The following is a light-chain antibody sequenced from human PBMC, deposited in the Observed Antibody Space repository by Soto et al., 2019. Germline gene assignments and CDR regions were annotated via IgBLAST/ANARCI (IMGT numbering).Light chain of an antibody. CDR1: SSDVGGYNY. CDR2: DVS. Sequence: QSVLTQPASVSGSPGQSITISCTGTSSDVGGYNYVSWYQQHPGKAPKLMIYDVSNRPSGVSNRFSGSKSGNTASLTISGLQAEDEADYYCSSYTSSIFYVFGTGTRSP. V-gene: IGLV2-14*01. J-gene: IGLJ1*01. CDR3: SSYTSSIFYV.